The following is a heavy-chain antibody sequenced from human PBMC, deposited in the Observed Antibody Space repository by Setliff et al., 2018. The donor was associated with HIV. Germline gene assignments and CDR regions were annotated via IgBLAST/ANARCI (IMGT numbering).Heavy chain of an antibody. V-gene: IGHV4-4*07. CDR1: GGSISSYY. CDR3: ARDAAGTADY. J-gene: IGHJ4*02. CDR2: IYTSGST. D-gene: IGHD6-13*01. Sequence: LSLTCTVSGGSISSYYWRWIRQPAGKGLERIGRIYTSGSTNYNHSLKSRVTMSVDTSKNQFSLKLSSVTAADTAVYYCARDAAGTADYWGQGTLVTVSS.